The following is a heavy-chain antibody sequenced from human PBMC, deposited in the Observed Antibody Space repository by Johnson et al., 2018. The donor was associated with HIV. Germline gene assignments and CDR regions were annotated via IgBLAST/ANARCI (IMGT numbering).Heavy chain of an antibody. D-gene: IGHD1-26*01. Sequence: EVQLVESGGGVVQPGRSLRLSCAASGFSFSTYGMSWVRQAPGKGLEWVSGINWNGGCTDYADSVKGRFTISRDNAKNTLYLQMNSLRAEDTAVYYCARSWELGETAFDIWGQGTMVTVSS. V-gene: IGHV3-20*04. CDR1: GFSFSTYG. CDR2: INWNGGCT. CDR3: ARSWELGETAFDI. J-gene: IGHJ3*02.